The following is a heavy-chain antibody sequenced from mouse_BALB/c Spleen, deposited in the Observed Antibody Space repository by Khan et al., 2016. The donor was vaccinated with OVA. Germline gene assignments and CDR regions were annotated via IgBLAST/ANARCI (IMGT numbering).Heavy chain of an antibody. J-gene: IGHJ3*01. CDR2: ISTGGGYI. CDR3: ARHNYGRLAY. CDR1: GFTFSTYA. V-gene: IGHV5-6*01. Sequence: EVELVESGGDLVKPGGSLKLSCAASGFTFSTYAMSWVRQTPGKRLEWVATISTGGGYIYYPDSLKGRFTISLAKFKNTLYLQMSSLRSEDTAMYYCARHNYGRLAYWGQGTLVTVSA. D-gene: IGHD1-1*01.